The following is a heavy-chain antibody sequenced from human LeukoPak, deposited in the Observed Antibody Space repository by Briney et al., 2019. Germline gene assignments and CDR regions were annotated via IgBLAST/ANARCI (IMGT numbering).Heavy chain of an antibody. Sequence: PGGSLRLSCAASGFTFSSYGIYWVRQAPGKGLEWVAVISYDGSNKYYADSVKSRFTISRDNSRNTLYLEMNSLRAEDTAVYYCARGLAIFGVVSSNDAFDIWGQGTVVTVSS. CDR2: ISYDGSNK. CDR1: GFTFSSYG. CDR3: ARGLAIFGVVSSNDAFDI. V-gene: IGHV3-30*04. J-gene: IGHJ3*02. D-gene: IGHD3-3*01.